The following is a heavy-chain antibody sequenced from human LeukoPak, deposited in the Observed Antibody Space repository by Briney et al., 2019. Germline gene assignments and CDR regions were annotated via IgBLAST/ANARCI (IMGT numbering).Heavy chain of an antibody. V-gene: IGHV1-69*04. CDR3: AREWSGGYCSGGSCYRPFDY. CDR1: GGTFSSYA. CDR2: IIPILGIA. D-gene: IGHD2-15*01. Sequence: SVKVSCKASGGTFSSYAISWVRQAPGQGLEWTGRIIPILGIANYAQKFQGRVTITADKSTSTAYMELSSLRSEDTAVYYCAREWSGGYCSGGSCYRPFDYWGQGTLVTVSS. J-gene: IGHJ4*02.